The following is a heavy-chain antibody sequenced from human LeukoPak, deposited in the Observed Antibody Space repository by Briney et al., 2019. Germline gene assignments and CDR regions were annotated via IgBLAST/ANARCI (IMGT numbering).Heavy chain of an antibody. CDR3: ARDLIDSSGYWYAFDI. D-gene: IGHD3-22*01. V-gene: IGHV1-2*02. CDR1: GYTFTGYY. Sequence: GASVTVSCTASGYTFTGYYMYWVRQAPGQGLEWMGWINPNSGGTNYAQKFQGRVTITADESTSTAYMELSSLRSEDTAVCYCARDLIDSSGYWYAFDIWGQGTMVTVSS. J-gene: IGHJ3*02. CDR2: INPNSGGT.